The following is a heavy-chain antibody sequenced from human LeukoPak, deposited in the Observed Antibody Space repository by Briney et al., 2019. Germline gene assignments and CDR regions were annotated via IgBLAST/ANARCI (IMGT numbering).Heavy chain of an antibody. J-gene: IGHJ4*02. D-gene: IGHD3-10*01. CDR1: GFVFSDYY. V-gene: IGHV3-11*01. CDR2: ISSGGDTK. CDR3: AREMGGDYGSGTFFDL. Sequence: GGSLRLSCAASGFVFSDYYMSWVRQAPGKGLEWVSYISSGGDTKYYADSVKGRFTISRDNAKNSLYLQMNNLRAEDTAVYYCAREMGGDYGSGTFFDLWGQGNMVTVSS.